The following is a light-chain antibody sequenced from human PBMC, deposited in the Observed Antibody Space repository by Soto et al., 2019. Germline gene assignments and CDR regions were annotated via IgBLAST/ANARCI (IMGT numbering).Light chain of an antibody. CDR3: SSYTSSSTLFVV. CDR2: DVS. CDR1: SSDVGGYNY. Sequence: SVLTQPASVSGSTGESITISCTGTSSDVGGYNYVSWYQQHPGKAPKLMISDVSNRPSGVSNRFSGSKSGNTASLTISGLQAEDEADYYCSSYTSSSTLFVVFGGGIKLTVL. V-gene: IGLV2-14*01. J-gene: IGLJ2*01.